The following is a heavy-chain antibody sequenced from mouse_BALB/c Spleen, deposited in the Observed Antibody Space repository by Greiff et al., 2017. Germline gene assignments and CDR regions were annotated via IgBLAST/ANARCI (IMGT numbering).Heavy chain of an antibody. CDR3: NAGYYYAMDY. J-gene: IGHJ4*01. Sequence: VQLHQSGAELVRSGASVKLSCTASGFNIKDYYMHWVKQRPEQGLEWIGWIDPENGDTEYAPKFQGKATMTADTSSNTAYLQLSSLTSEDTAVYYCNAGYYYAMDYWGQGTSVTVSS. V-gene: IGHV14-4*02. CDR2: IDPENGDT. CDR1: GFNIKDYY.